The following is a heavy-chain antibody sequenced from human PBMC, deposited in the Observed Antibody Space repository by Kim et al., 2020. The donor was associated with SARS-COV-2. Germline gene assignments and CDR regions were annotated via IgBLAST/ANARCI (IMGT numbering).Heavy chain of an antibody. D-gene: IGHD3-10*01. V-gene: IGHV3-74*01. Sequence: SYAEPVKSRVTRSRDTANNARYLQMNSLRAEDTAVYYCARDRVGYCRDVWGQGTTVTVSS. CDR3: ARDRVGYCRDV. J-gene: IGHJ6*02.